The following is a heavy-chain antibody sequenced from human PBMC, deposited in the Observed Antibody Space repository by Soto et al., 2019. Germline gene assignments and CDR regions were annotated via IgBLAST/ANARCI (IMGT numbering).Heavy chain of an antibody. V-gene: IGHV4-30-4*01. Sequence: PAETLSITCTVSGGSISSGDYYWSWIRQPPGKGLEWIGYIYYSGSTYYNPSLKSRVTISVDTSKNQFSLKLSSVTAADTAVYYCARADFWSGYYKNGLYFDYWGQGTLVTVSS. J-gene: IGHJ4*02. CDR3: ARADFWSGYYKNGLYFDY. CDR2: IYYSGST. D-gene: IGHD3-3*01. CDR1: GGSISSGDYY.